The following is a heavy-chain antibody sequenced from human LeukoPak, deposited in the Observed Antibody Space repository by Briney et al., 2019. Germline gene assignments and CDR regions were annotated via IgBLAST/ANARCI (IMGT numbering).Heavy chain of an antibody. J-gene: IGHJ6*03. CDR2: ISYDGSNK. CDR1: GFTFSSYA. D-gene: IGHD6-13*01. V-gene: IGHV3-30-3*01. Sequence: GGSLRLSCAASGFTFSSYAMHWVRQAPGKGLEWVAVISYDGSNKYYADSVKGRFTISRDNSKNTLYLQMNSLRAEDTAVYYCARDGEIAAVGYYYYYYMDVWGKGTTVTVSS. CDR3: ARDGEIAAVGYYYYYYMDV.